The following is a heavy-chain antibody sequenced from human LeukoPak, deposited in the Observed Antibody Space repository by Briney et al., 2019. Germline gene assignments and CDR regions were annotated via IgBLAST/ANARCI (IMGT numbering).Heavy chain of an antibody. CDR3: ARDSTYYYDSGSSGPHYFDN. Sequence: QPGKSLRLSCAASGFTFSNFAMQWLAPPPGDRREWVSLISSGGTYEYHPPSVKSRFTISRDNSKNTLYLQLNSLRAEDTAVYYCARDSTYYYDSGSSGPHYFDNWGQGTLVTVSS. J-gene: IGHJ4*02. CDR2: ISSGGTYE. D-gene: IGHD3-10*01. V-gene: IGHV3-30*01. CDR1: GFTFSNFA.